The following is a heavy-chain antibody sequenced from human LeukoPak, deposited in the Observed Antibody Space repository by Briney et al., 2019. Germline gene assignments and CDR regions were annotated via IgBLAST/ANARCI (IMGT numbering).Heavy chain of an antibody. CDR3: ARDSPTYCGGDCYSTGYYYYYGMDV. J-gene: IGHJ6*02. Sequence: GASVTVSCKASGYTFTGYYMHWGRQAPGQGLEWMGWINPNSGGTNYAQKFQGRVTMTRDTSISTAYMELSRLRSDDTAVYYRARDSPTYCGGDCYSTGYYYYYGMDVWGQGTTVTVSS. CDR2: INPNSGGT. CDR1: GYTFTGYY. V-gene: IGHV1-2*02. D-gene: IGHD2-21*02.